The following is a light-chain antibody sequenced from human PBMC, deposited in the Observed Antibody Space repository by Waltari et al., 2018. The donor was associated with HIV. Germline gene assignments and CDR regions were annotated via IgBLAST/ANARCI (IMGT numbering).Light chain of an antibody. CDR2: AVS. Sequence: QSALTQPPSASGSPGQSVTISCTGTSSDVGGYNYVSWYQHHPGKATKLIMYAVSTRPAGVPDRVSGSKSGNTASLTVSGLQAEDEADYYCNSYVGSNNYIFGTGTKVTVL. CDR1: SSDVGGYNY. J-gene: IGLJ1*01. V-gene: IGLV2-8*01. CDR3: NSYVGSNNYI.